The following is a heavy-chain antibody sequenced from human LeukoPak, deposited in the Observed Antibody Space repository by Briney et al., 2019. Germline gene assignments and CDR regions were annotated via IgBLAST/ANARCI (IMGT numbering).Heavy chain of an antibody. CDR3: ARDDDGSGKYGQLY. D-gene: IGHD3-10*01. Sequence: PGGSLRLSCAASGFIFSNYGFHRVRQAPGKGLEWVAVFWSDGRQKYYVDSVKGRFAVSRDTSKKTVYLQMNSLRAEDTAVYYCARDDDGSGKYGQLYWGQGTLVTV. J-gene: IGHJ4*02. CDR2: FWSDGRQK. V-gene: IGHV3-33*01. CDR1: GFIFSNYG.